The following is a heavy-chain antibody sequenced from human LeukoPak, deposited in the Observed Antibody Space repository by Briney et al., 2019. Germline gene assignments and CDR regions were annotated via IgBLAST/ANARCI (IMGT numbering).Heavy chain of an antibody. Sequence: SVKVSCKASGGTFSSYAISWVRQAPGQGLEWMGGIIPIFGTANYAQKFQGRDTITADESTSTAYMELSNLRSEDTAVYYCARGAGGYSGYDAHYYFDYWGQGTLVTVSS. V-gene: IGHV1-69*13. CDR2: IIPIFGTA. CDR3: ARGAGGYSGYDAHYYFDY. J-gene: IGHJ4*02. CDR1: GGTFSSYA. D-gene: IGHD5-12*01.